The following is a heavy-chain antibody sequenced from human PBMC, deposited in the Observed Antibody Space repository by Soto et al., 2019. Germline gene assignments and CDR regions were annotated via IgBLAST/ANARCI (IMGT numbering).Heavy chain of an antibody. V-gene: IGHV3-30-3*01. CDR1: GFTFSSYA. D-gene: IGHD3-22*01. Sequence: GGSLRLSCAASGFTFSSYAMHWVRQAPGKGLEWVAVISYDGSNKYYADSVKGRFTISRDNSKNTLYLQMNSLRAEDTAVYYCARTPSLLYDSSGYESFQHWGQGTLVTVSS. CDR2: ISYDGSNK. J-gene: IGHJ1*01. CDR3: ARTPSLLYDSSGYESFQH.